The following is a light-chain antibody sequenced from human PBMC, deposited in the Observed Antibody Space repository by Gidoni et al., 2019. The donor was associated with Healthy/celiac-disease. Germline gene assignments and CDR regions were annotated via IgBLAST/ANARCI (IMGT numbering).Light chain of an antibody. J-gene: IGKJ1*01. V-gene: IGKV3-20*01. CDR3: QQYGSSPQWT. CDR1: QSVSSSY. CDR2: GGS. Sequence: EIVLTQSPGTLSLSPGERATLSCRASQSVSSSYLAWYQQKPGQAPRPLIYGGSSRATGIPDRFSGSGSGTDFTLTISRLEPEDFAVYYCQQYGSSPQWTVGQGTKVEIK.